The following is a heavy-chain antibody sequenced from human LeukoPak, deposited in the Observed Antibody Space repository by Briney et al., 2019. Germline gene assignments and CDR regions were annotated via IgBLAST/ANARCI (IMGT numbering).Heavy chain of an antibody. CDR2: IYYSGTT. V-gene: IGHV4-61*01. CDR1: GGSVSSGSYY. D-gene: IGHD6-13*01. J-gene: IGHJ5*02. Sequence: TSETLSLTCTVSGGSVSSGSYYWSWIRQPPGKGLEWIGYIYYSGTTNYNPSLKSRVTMSVDMSKNQFSLKLSSVTAADTAVYYCARRSSSWKNWFDPWGQGTLVTVSS. CDR3: ARRSSSWKNWFDP.